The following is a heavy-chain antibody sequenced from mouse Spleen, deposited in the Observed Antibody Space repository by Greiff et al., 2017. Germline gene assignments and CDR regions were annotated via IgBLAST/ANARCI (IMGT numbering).Heavy chain of an antibody. D-gene: IGHD2-1*01. CDR3: TRDYYGNYVDYWYFDV. V-gene: IGHV1-5*01. CDR1: GYSFTSYW. Sequence: EVQLQQSGTVLARPGASVKMSCKASGYSFTSYWMHWVKQRPGQGLEWIGAIYPGNSDTSYNQKFKGKAKLTAVTSASTAYMELSSLTNEDSAVYYCTRDYYGNYVDYWYFDVWGAGTTVTVSS. J-gene: IGHJ1*01. CDR2: IYPGNSDT.